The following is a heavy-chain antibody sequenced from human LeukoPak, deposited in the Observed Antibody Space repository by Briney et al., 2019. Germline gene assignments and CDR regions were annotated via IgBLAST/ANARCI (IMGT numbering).Heavy chain of an antibody. CDR3: ARARGYSYGIDY. CDR1: GYTFTGYY. J-gene: IGHJ4*02. D-gene: IGHD5-18*01. CDR2: INPNSCGT. V-gene: IGHV1-2*06. Sequence: ASVKVSCKASGYTFTGYYIHWVRQAPGQGLEWMGRINPNSCGTYYAQKFQGRVTMTRDTSISTAYMELSRLRSDDTAVYYCARARGYSYGIDYWGQGTLVTVSS.